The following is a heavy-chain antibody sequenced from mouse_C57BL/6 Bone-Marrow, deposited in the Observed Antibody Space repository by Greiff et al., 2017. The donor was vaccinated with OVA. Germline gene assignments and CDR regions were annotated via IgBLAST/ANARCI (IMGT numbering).Heavy chain of an antibody. V-gene: IGHV1-82*01. CDR3: ARNKLGSDY. CDR1: GYAFSSSW. CDR2: IYPGDGDT. J-gene: IGHJ2*01. D-gene: IGHD4-1*01. Sequence: VKLMESGPELVKPGASVKISCKASGYAFSSSWMNWVKQRPGKGLEWIGRIYPGDGDTNYNGKFKGKATLTADKSSSTAYMQLSSLTSEDSAVYSCARNKLGSDYWGQGTTLTVSS.